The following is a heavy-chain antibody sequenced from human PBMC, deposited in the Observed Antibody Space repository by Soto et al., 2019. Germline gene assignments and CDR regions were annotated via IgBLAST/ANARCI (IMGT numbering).Heavy chain of an antibody. Sequence: QVQLQESGPGLVKPSQTLSLTCTVSGGSVSSVDYYWSWIRQVPDKRLEWIGHIYDGGSTYIYPSLTSSVSTSLHTSKDQCSLQLNSVSAADTAVYYCARGLSGDKVDYWGQGILVTVSS. V-gene: IGHV4-30-4*08. J-gene: IGHJ4*02. CDR3: ARGLSGDKVDY. D-gene: IGHD7-27*01. CDR2: IYDGGST. CDR1: GGSVSSVDYY.